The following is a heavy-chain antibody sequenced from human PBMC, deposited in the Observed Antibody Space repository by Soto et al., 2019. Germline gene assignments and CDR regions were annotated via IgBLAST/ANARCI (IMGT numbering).Heavy chain of an antibody. V-gene: IGHV4-59*01. D-gene: IGHD3-10*01. CDR1: GGSISSYY. CDR3: ARAPYGYYYGSGSYYQGDYFDY. Sequence: PSETLSLTCTVSGGSISSYYWSWIRQPPGKGLEWIGYIYYSRSTNYNPSLKSRVTISVDTSKNQFSLKLSSVTAADTAVYYCARAPYGYYYGSGSYYQGDYFDYWGQGTLVTVSS. J-gene: IGHJ4*02. CDR2: IYYSRST.